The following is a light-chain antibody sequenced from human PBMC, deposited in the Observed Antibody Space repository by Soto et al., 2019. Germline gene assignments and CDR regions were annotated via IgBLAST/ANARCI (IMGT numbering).Light chain of an antibody. CDR3: QQYYNWPTST. CDR1: QSVXIY. Sequence: SQCAAALSFSPRERATLSCRSSQSVXIYLVWCQPKPGQAPRILLSGVPTRATGIPARFIGSGSGKEFTLTISSLQSEEFAVYYCQQYYNWPTSTFGQRTRLEIK. CDR2: GVP. J-gene: IGKJ5*01. V-gene: IGKV3-15*01.